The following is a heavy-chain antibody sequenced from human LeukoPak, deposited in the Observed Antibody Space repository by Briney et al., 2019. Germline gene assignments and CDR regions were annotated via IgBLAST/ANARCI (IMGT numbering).Heavy chain of an antibody. D-gene: IGHD3-10*01. Sequence: PGGSLRLSCAASGFTFSSYAMHWVRQAPGKGLEWVAVISYDGSNKYYADSVKGRFTISRDNSKNTLYLQMNSLRAEDTAVYYCARDPGGITMVRGVHDAFDIWGQGTMVTVSS. J-gene: IGHJ3*02. CDR1: GFTFSSYA. CDR3: ARDPGGITMVRGVHDAFDI. V-gene: IGHV3-30-3*01. CDR2: ISYDGSNK.